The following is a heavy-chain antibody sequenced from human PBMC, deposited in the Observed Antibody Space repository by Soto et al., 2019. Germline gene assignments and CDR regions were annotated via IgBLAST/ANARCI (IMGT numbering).Heavy chain of an antibody. J-gene: IGHJ4*02. V-gene: IGHV2-5*01. CDR2: ISWNDDN. Sequence: QVTLKESGPPLVKPTESLTLTCTFSGFSLATHGVGVGWIRQPPGEALEWLAVISWNDDNRYSPSLRSRITTAKDTSRTHVVLTIANMDPVDTATYYCAHARLLWVGGYFDYWGQGILVTVS. D-gene: IGHD3-10*01. CDR1: GFSLATHGVG. CDR3: AHARLLWVGGYFDY.